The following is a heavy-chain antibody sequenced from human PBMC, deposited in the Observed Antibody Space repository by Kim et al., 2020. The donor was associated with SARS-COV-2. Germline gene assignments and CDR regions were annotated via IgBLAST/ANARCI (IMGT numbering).Heavy chain of an antibody. V-gene: IGHV1-46*01. D-gene: IGHD1-7*01. J-gene: IGHJ4*02. CDR3: ARDLTGTTWVDY. Sequence: SYAQKFQGRVTMTRDTSTSTVYMELSSLRSEDTAVYYCARDLTGTTWVDYWGQGTLVTVSS.